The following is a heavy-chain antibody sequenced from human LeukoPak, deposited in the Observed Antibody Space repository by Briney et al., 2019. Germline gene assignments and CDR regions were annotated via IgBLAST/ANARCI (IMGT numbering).Heavy chain of an antibody. Sequence: GGSLRLSCAASGNYWMHWVRQAPGRGLVWVSHINSDGSWTSYADSVKGRFTISKDNAKNTVYLQMNSLRAEDTAVYYCVSFYESYWGRGTLVTVSS. D-gene: IGHD2/OR15-2a*01. V-gene: IGHV3-74*01. CDR2: INSDGSWT. CDR3: VSFYESY. J-gene: IGHJ4*02. CDR1: GNYW.